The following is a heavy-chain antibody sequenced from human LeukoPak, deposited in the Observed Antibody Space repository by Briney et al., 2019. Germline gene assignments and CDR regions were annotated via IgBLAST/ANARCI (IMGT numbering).Heavy chain of an antibody. Sequence: SETLSLTCTVSGGSISSSSYYWGWIRQPPGKGLEWFGNMYYSGSTYYSPSLNSRVTISVDTSKNQFSLKLNSVTAADTAVYYCARASGSGYYTYFQHWGQGTLVTVSS. V-gene: IGHV4-39*07. CDR1: GGSISSSSYY. D-gene: IGHD5-12*01. J-gene: IGHJ1*01. CDR3: ARASGSGYYTYFQH. CDR2: MYYSGST.